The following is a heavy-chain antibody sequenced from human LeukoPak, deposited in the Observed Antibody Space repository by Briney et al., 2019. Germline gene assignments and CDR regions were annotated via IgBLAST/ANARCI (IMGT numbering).Heavy chain of an antibody. CDR1: GFTFSSYS. CDR2: ISTSISYI. Sequence: GGSLRLSCAASGFTFSSYSMNWVRQAPGKGLERVSSISTSISYIYYADSVKGRFTISRDNAENSLYLQMNSLRAEDTAVYYCARRNLDYYDSSGYYYLDYWGQGTLVTVSS. V-gene: IGHV3-21*01. J-gene: IGHJ4*02. D-gene: IGHD3-22*01. CDR3: ARRNLDYYDSSGYYYLDY.